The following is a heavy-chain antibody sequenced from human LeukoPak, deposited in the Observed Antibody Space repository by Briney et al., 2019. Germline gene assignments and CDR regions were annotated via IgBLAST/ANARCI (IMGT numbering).Heavy chain of an antibody. CDR2: IYHSGST. Sequence: SETLSLTCAVSGGSISSSNWWSWVRQPPGKGLEWIGEIYHSGSTNYNPSLKSRVTISVDKSKNQFSLKLSSVTAADTAVYYCARYSFWSGYLYYFDYWGQGILVTVSS. D-gene: IGHD3-3*01. J-gene: IGHJ4*02. V-gene: IGHV4-4*02. CDR1: GGSISSSNW. CDR3: ARYSFWSGYLYYFDY.